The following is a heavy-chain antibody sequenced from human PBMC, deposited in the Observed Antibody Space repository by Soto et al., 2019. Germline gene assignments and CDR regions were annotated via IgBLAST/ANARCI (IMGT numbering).Heavy chain of an antibody. D-gene: IGHD3-10*01. CDR3: ARGIYYYGSGSYYGFDY. CDR2: INPNSGGT. J-gene: IGHJ4*02. V-gene: IGHV1-2*02. Sequence: ASVKVSCKASGGTFSSYAISWVRQTPGQGLEWMGGINPNSGGTNYAQKFQGRVTMTGDKSTSTAYMELSRLRSDDTAVYYCARGIYYYGSGSYYGFDYWGQGTLVTVSS. CDR1: GGTFSSYA.